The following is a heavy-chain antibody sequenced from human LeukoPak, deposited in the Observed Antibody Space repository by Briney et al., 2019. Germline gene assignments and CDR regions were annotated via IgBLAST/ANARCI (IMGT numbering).Heavy chain of an antibody. Sequence: GGSLRLSCAASGFTFSSYEMNWVRQAPGKGLEWVSYISSGGSSTYYAESVKGRFTISRDNAKNSLDLQMSSLRAEDTAVYYCARGTDFDPTPWGQGTLVTVSS. CDR1: GFTFSSYE. V-gene: IGHV3-48*03. CDR3: ARGTDFDPTP. CDR2: ISSGGSST. D-gene: IGHD3-9*01. J-gene: IGHJ5*02.